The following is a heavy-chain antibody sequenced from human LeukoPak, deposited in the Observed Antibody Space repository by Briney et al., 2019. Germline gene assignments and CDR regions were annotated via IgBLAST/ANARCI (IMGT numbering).Heavy chain of an antibody. CDR1: GYTFTGYF. D-gene: IGHD2-21*02. V-gene: IGHV1-2*02. Sequence: ASVKVSCKASGYTFTGYFMHWVRQAPGQGLEWMGWINPKSGATNYAQKFQGRVTMTRDTSISTAYMELSRLRSDDAAVYYCANRVTSSAFDIWGQGTMVTVSS. CDR2: INPKSGAT. J-gene: IGHJ3*02. CDR3: ANRVTSSAFDI.